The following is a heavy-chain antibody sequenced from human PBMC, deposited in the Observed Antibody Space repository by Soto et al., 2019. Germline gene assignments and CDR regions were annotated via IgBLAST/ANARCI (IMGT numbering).Heavy chain of an antibody. J-gene: IGHJ4*02. CDR2: ISTTNYI. V-gene: IGHV3-21*06. CDR3: ARESEDLTSNFDY. CDR1: GFNFNNFA. Sequence: LRLSCTASGFNFNNFAMNWVRQAPGKGLEWVSSISTTNYIYYGDSMKGRFTISRDNAKNSLYLEMNSLRAEDTAVYYCARESEDLTSNFDYWGQGTLVTVSS.